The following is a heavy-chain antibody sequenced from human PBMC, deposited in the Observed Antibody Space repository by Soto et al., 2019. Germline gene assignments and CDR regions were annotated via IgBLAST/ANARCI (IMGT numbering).Heavy chain of an antibody. D-gene: IGHD2-2*01. CDR3: PLGYCSSTACYEPFHF. CDR2: IYYSGST. J-gene: IGHJ3*01. Sequence: QLQLQESGPGLVKPSETLSLTCTVSGGSINSRDYYWGWIRQPPGKGLVWIGNIYYSGSTYYNPSLKTRVTVSVVTSKNQFSLRLSSVTAADTAVYYCPLGYCSSTACYEPFHFWGQGTMVTVSS. CDR1: GGSINSRDYY. V-gene: IGHV4-39*01.